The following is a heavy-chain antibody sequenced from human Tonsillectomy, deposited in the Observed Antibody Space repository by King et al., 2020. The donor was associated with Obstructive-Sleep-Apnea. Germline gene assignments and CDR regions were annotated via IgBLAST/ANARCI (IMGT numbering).Heavy chain of an antibody. CDR1: GFTFSSYS. D-gene: IGHD1-26*01. V-gene: IGHV3-48*01. CDR2: ISSSSSTI. Sequence: VQLVESGGGLVQPGGSLRLSCAASGFTFSSYSMNWVRQAPGKGLEWVSYISSSSSTIYYADSVKGRFTISRDNAKNSLYLQMNSLRAEDTAVYYCAKFLGATSAFEIWGQGTMVTVSS. J-gene: IGHJ3*02. CDR3: AKFLGATSAFEI.